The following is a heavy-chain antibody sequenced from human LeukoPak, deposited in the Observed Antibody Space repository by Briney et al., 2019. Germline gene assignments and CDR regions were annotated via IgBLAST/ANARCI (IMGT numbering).Heavy chain of an antibody. V-gene: IGHV3-64*02. CDR1: GFIFSNYA. CDR3: ARDAGGSPDV. Sequence: GGSLRLSCAASGFIFSNYAMHWIRQAPGKGLEYVSAISDNGGQTFYVDSVKDRFTISRDNSKNTLYLQMGSLRVEDMAVYYRARDAGGSPDVWGKGTTVTISS. J-gene: IGHJ6*04. D-gene: IGHD6-13*01. CDR2: ISDNGGQT.